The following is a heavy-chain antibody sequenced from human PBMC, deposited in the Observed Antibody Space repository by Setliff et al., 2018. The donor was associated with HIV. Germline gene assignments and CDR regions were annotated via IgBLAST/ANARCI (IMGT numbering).Heavy chain of an antibody. V-gene: IGHV4-31*03. CDR2: IYHSGST. Sequence: KASETLSLTCTVSGGTISSGGYYWSWIRQHPVKGLGWIGYIYHSGSTYYNPSLKGRVTISVDTSKNQFSLRVTSVTAADTAVYFCARDRHSSGLGSYGPWGPGILVTVSS. J-gene: IGHJ5*02. D-gene: IGHD3-10*01. CDR3: ARDRHSSGLGSYGP. CDR1: GGTISSGGYY.